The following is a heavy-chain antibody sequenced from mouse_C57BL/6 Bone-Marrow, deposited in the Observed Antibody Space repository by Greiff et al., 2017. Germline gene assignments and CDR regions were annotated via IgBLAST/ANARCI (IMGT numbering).Heavy chain of an antibody. V-gene: IGHV1-39*01. CDR1: GYSFTDYN. Sequence: EVKLQQSGPELVKPGASVKISCKASGYSFTDYNMNWVQQSNGKSLEWIGVINPNYGTTSYNQKFKGTATLTVDQSSSTAYMQLNSLTSEDSAVYYCARGYDYDYAMDYWGQGTSVTVSS. J-gene: IGHJ4*01. CDR2: INPNYGTT. CDR3: ARGYDYDYAMDY. D-gene: IGHD2-4*01.